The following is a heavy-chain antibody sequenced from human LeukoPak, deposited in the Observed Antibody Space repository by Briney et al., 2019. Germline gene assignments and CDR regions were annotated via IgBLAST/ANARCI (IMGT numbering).Heavy chain of an antibody. CDR1: GLSISDQY. V-gene: IGHV3-53*01. J-gene: IGHJ6*02. CDR3: ARDRGYAMDV. Sequence: GGSLRLSCAASGLSISDQYMSWVRQAPGKGLEWVSIIQSGGNIYYADPVKGRFTISRDNSKNTVYLQMNSLRAEDTAVYYCARDRGYAMDVWGQGTTVTVSS. CDR2: IQSGGNI. D-gene: IGHD1-1*01.